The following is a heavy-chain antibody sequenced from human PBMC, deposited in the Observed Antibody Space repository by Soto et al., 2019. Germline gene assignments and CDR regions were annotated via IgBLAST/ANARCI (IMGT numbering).Heavy chain of an antibody. D-gene: IGHD2-2*01. Sequence: EVQLVESGGGLVKPGGSLRLSCAASGFSFSDYTMNWVRQAPGKGLEWVYSISSSTSYTYYADSLKGRFTVSRDNAEKSLYLKRHSMRAEDTAVYYCARDGAFCMGTGCRDYYHCMDFWGKATTVTVSS. V-gene: IGHV3-21*01. CDR1: GFSFSDYT. J-gene: IGHJ6*03. CDR3: ARDGAFCMGTGCRDYYHCMDF. CDR2: ISSSTSYT.